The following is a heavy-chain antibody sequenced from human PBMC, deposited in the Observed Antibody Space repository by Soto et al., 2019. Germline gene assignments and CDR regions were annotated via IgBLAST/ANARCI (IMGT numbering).Heavy chain of an antibody. D-gene: IGHD3-3*01. CDR3: ARDYRNSYDFWSGYYFYYYYGMDV. CDR1: GYTFTSYY. J-gene: IGHJ6*02. Sequence: ASVKVSCKASGYTFTSYYMHWVRQAPGQGLEWMGIINPSGGSTSYAQKFQGRVTMTRDTSTSTVYMELSSLRSEDTAVYYCARDYRNSYDFWSGYYFYYYYGMDVWGQGTTVTVS. V-gene: IGHV1-46*01. CDR2: INPSGGST.